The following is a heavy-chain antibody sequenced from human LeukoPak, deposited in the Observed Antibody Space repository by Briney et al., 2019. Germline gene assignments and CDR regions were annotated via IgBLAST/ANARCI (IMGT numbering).Heavy chain of an antibody. Sequence: GGSLRLSCAASGFTFNSYGMHWVRQAPGKGLEWVTVISDDGSNAYYAESVQGRFTISRDNSKNTPYLQMNSLRHEDTAVYYCAQDRQGRYYSYFNYWGQGTLVTVSS. CDR1: GFTFNSYG. CDR3: AQDRQGRYYSYFNY. D-gene: IGHD1-26*01. V-gene: IGHV3-30*18. J-gene: IGHJ4*02. CDR2: ISDDGSNA.